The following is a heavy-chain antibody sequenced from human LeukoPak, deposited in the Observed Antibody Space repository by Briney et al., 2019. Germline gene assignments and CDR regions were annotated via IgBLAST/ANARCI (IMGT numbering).Heavy chain of an antibody. CDR3: TTAFGSSSSPY. D-gene: IGHD6-6*01. CDR2: IKSKTDGGTT. V-gene: IGHV3-15*01. CDR1: GFTFCNAW. J-gene: IGHJ4*02. Sequence: GGSLRLSCAASGFTFCNAWMSWVRQAPGKVLEWVGRIKSKTDGGTTDYAAPVKGRFTISRDDSKNTLYLQMKCLTTEATAVYHCTTAFGSSSSPYWGQGTLVTVSS.